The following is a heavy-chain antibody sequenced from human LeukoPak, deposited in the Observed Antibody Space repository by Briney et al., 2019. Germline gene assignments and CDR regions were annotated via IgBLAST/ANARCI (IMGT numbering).Heavy chain of an antibody. J-gene: IGHJ4*02. CDR1: GFTSSAYW. V-gene: IGHV3-7*01. D-gene: IGHD5-18*01. CDR3: ARDPSRGYNYGYGDY. Sequence: GGSLRLSCVASGFTSSAYWMSWARQAPGKGLEWVAHIKKDRSEKYYVDSVKGRFTIARDNAENSLYLQMNSLRAEDAAVYYCARDPSRGYNYGYGDYWGQGTLVIVSS. CDR2: IKKDRSEK.